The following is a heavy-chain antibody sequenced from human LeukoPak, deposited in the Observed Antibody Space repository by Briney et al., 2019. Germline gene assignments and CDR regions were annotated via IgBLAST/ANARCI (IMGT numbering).Heavy chain of an antibody. CDR3: ASLKALAGHRGAFDI. J-gene: IGHJ3*02. D-gene: IGHD6-19*01. CDR1: SGSIDVLTFL. V-gene: IGHV4-39*01. CDR2: IYYNGNN. Sequence: SENLSLNCNVSSGSIDVLTFLWQSIRQPPGKVRWLIATIYYNGNNFYNPNIKSRVAISIDMSKSQFSLHLSSVTAADTAIYYCASLKALAGHRGAFDIWGPGTMVTVSS.